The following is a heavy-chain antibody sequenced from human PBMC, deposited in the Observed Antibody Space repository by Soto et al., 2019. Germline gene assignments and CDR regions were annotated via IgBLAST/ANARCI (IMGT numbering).Heavy chain of an antibody. J-gene: IGHJ4*02. Sequence: SETLSLTCAVYGGSFSGYYWSWIRQPPGKGLEWIGEINHSGSTNYNPSLKSRVTISVDTSKNQFSLKLSSVTAADTAVYYCARGSWGYYDSSGYSDYWGQGTLVTVSS. CDR1: GGSFSGYY. V-gene: IGHV4-34*01. CDR3: ARGSWGYYDSSGYSDY. D-gene: IGHD3-22*01. CDR2: INHSGST.